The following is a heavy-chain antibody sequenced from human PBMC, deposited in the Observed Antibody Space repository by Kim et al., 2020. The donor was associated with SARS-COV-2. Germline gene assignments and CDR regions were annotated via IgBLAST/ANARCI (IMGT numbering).Heavy chain of an antibody. CDR3: ANARAMTTVTYWYFDL. V-gene: IGHV3-23*01. Sequence: GGSLRLFCAASGFTFSSYAMSWVRQAPGKGLEWVSAISGSGGSTYYADSVKGRFTISRDNSKNTLYLQMNSLRAEDTAVYYCANARAMTTVTYWYFDLWGRGTLVTVSS. CDR2: ISGSGGST. J-gene: IGHJ2*01. CDR1: GFTFSSYA. D-gene: IGHD4-17*01.